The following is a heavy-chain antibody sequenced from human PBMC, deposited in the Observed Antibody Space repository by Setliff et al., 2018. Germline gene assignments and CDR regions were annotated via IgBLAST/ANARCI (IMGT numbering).Heavy chain of an antibody. Sequence: GGSLRLSCVASGFAFSTYGMHWVRQAPGKGLEWVAFIRYDGSYKYYEDSVKGRFTISRDNSENTLDLQMNSLRSDDTAVYYCLGAGTCSYWGQGTRVTVSS. CDR2: IRYDGSYK. CDR3: LGAGTCSY. J-gene: IGHJ4*02. D-gene: IGHD3-10*02. CDR1: GFAFSTYG. V-gene: IGHV3-30*02.